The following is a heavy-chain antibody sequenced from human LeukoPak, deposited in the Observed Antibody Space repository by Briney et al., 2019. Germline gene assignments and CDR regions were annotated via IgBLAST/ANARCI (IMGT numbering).Heavy chain of an antibody. CDR2: IYYSGST. V-gene: IGHV4-61*01. CDR3: ARNLYYYGFFDI. Sequence: SETLSLTCTVSGGSISSSSYYWSWIRQPPGKGLEWIGYIYYSGSTNYNPSLKSRVTISVDTSKNQFSLKLSSVTAADTAVYYCARNLYYYGFFDIWGQGTMVTVSS. CDR1: GGSISSSSYY. J-gene: IGHJ3*02. D-gene: IGHD3-10*01.